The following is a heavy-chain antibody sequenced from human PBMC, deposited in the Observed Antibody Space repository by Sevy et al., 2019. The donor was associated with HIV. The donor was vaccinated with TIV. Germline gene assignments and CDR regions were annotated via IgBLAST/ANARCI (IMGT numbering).Heavy chain of an antibody. J-gene: IGHJ6*02. D-gene: IGHD2-2*01. CDR3: ARDCSSTKCLWGLDV. CDR1: GFTFSNYW. V-gene: IGHV3-7*03. Sequence: GGSLRLSCAASGFTFSNYWMSWVRQAPGKGLEWVANIKRDGSEKYYVASVKDRFTISRDNAKNSLHLQMNSLRAEDTAVYYCARDCSSTKCLWGLDVWGQGTTVTVSS. CDR2: IKRDGSEK.